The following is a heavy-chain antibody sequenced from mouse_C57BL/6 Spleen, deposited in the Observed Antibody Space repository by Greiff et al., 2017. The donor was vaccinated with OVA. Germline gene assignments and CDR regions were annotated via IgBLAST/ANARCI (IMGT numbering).Heavy chain of an antibody. CDR2: IDPSDSYT. D-gene: IGHD1-1*01. V-gene: IGHV1-50*01. Sequence: QVQLQQPGAELVKPGASVKLSCKASGYTFTSYWMQWVKQRPGQGLEWIGAIDPSDSYTNYNQKFKGKATLTVDTSSSTAYMQLSSLTSEDSAVYYCARGRFYYYGSSYSYYFDYWGQGTTLTVSS. CDR1: GYTFTSYW. CDR3: ARGRFYYYGSSYSYYFDY. J-gene: IGHJ2*01.